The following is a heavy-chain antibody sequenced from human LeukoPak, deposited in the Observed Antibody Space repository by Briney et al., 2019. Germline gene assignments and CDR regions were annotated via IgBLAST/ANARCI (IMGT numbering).Heavy chain of an antibody. Sequence: GGSLRLSCAASGFTFSSYSMNWVRHAPGKGLELVAFIRYDGSNKYYADSVKGRFTISRDNSKNTLYLQMNSLRAEDTAVYYCAKERRWGGYSYANWFDPWGQGTLVTVSS. D-gene: IGHD5-18*01. CDR1: GFTFSSYS. CDR3: AKERRWGGYSYANWFDP. CDR2: IRYDGSNK. V-gene: IGHV3-30*02. J-gene: IGHJ5*02.